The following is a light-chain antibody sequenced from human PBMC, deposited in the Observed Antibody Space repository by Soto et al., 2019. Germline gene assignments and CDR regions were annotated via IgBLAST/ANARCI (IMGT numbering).Light chain of an antibody. V-gene: IGKV3-20*01. CDR3: QQYEGDPPYT. CDR1: HSISSTY. J-gene: IGKJ2*01. CDR2: GAS. Sequence: EIVLTQSPGTLSLSPGERATLSCRASHSISSTYLACYQQKPGQAPRLLIYGASSRATDIRDRFSGSGSGKEFTLMISRMEPEDLAVYYCQQYEGDPPYTFGQGHKLEIK.